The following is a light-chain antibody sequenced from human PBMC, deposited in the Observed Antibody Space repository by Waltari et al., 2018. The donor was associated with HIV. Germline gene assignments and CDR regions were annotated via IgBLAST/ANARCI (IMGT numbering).Light chain of an antibody. CDR3: ISYTSSSTYV. Sequence: QSALTQPASVSGSPGQSITISCTVTSSAVGGYNYVCWYQQHPGKAPKVMIDDVSKRTSGVSNRFSDSKAGNTASLTISGLQAEDEADYYCISYTSSSTYVFGTGTKVTVL. J-gene: IGLJ1*01. CDR2: DVS. CDR1: SSAVGGYNY. V-gene: IGLV2-14*01.